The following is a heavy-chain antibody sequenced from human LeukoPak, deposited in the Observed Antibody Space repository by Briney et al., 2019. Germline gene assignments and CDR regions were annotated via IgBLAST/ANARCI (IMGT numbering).Heavy chain of an antibody. Sequence: HGESLKISCKGSGYTFTNYWISWVRQMPGKGLEWMGRIDPSDSYSNYSPSFQGHVTISADKSISTAYLQWGSLKASDTAMYYCARHPWGIKVADYWGQGTLVTVSS. D-gene: IGHD3-16*01. V-gene: IGHV5-10-1*01. CDR1: GYTFTNYW. CDR3: ARHPWGIKVADY. CDR2: IDPSDSYS. J-gene: IGHJ4*02.